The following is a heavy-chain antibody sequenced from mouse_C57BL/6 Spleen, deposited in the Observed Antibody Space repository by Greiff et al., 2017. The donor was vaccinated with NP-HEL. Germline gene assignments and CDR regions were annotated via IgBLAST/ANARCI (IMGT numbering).Heavy chain of an antibody. CDR1: GYTFTSYG. CDR3: AREGGVAEGGFAY. V-gene: IGHV1-81*01. Sequence: QVQLKQSGAELARPGASVKLSCKASGYTFTSYGISWVKQRTGQGLEWIGEIYPGSGNTYYNEKFKGKATLTADKSSSTAYMELRSLTSEDSAVYFCAREGGVAEGGFAYWGQGTLVTVSA. CDR2: IYPGSGNT. J-gene: IGHJ3*01.